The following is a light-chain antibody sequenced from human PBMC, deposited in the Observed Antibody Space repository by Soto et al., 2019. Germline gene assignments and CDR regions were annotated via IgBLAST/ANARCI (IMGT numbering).Light chain of an antibody. V-gene: IGLV1-51*01. CDR3: ETWDSSLSAGV. CDR1: RSNIGNNA. J-gene: IGLJ3*02. Sequence: QSGLTQPPSVSAAPGQKVTVSCSGSRSNIGNNAVAWYQHLPGTTPKLLIYDNDKRPSGISDRFSASKSGTSATLAITGLQTGDEADYYCETWDSSLSAGVFGGGTKVTVL. CDR2: DND.